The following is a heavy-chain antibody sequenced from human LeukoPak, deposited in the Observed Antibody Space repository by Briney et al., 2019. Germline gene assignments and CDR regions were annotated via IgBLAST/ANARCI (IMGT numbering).Heavy chain of an antibody. CDR2: IIPIFGTA. Sequence: SVKVSCKASGGTLSTHAISWVRQAPGQGLEWMGGIIPIFGTANYAQKFQGRVTITADKSTSTAYMELSSLRSEDTAVYYCARKGMATIGLYYFDYWGQGTLVTVSS. V-gene: IGHV1-69*06. D-gene: IGHD5-24*01. CDR1: GGTLSTHA. J-gene: IGHJ4*02. CDR3: ARKGMATIGLYYFDY.